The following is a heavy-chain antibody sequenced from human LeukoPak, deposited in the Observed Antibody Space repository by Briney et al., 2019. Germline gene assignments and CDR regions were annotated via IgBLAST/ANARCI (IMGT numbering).Heavy chain of an antibody. Sequence: PGESLKISCQGSGYSFTNFWIGWVRQMPGKGLEWMGIIYPGDSDTRYSPSFQGQVTISADKSISTAYLQWSSLKASDTAMYYCARHRIPGSHDAFDIWGQGTMVTVSS. CDR1: GYSFTNFW. D-gene: IGHD2-15*01. V-gene: IGHV5-51*01. CDR2: IYPGDSDT. J-gene: IGHJ3*02. CDR3: ARHRIPGSHDAFDI.